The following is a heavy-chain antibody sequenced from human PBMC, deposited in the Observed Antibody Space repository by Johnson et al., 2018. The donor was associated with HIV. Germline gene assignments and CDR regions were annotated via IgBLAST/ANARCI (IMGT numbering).Heavy chain of an antibody. CDR3: ARDSPWELTAVDI. CDR1: GFTFSSYW. V-gene: IGHV3-7*01. D-gene: IGHD1-26*01. CDR2: IKQDGSEK. Sequence: VQLVESGGGLVQPGGSLRLSCAASGFTFSSYWMRWVRQAPGKGLEWVAHIKQDGSEKYYVDSVKGRFTISRDNAKNSLYLQMNSLRAEDTAVYYCARDSPWELTAVDIWGQGTMVTVSS. J-gene: IGHJ3*02.